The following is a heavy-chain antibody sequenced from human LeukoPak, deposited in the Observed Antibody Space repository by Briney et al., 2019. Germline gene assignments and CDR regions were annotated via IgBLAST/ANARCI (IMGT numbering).Heavy chain of an antibody. CDR3: AKGEYSSGWPNYYYYGMDV. J-gene: IGHJ6*02. CDR2: INKDGGEK. Sequence: GGSLRLSCAPSGFTFSSYWMSWVRQAPGKGLEWVANINKDGGEKYYVDSVKGRFTISRDNSKNTLYLQMNSLRAEDTAVYYCAKGEYSSGWPNYYYYGMDVWGQGTTVTVSS. V-gene: IGHV3-7*03. D-gene: IGHD6-19*01. CDR1: GFTFSSYW.